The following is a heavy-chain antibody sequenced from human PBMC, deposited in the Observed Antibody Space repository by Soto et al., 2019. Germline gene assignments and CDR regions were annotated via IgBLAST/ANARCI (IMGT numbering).Heavy chain of an antibody. CDR3: ARHRAAVNTEWDY. V-gene: IGHV4-30-4*08. D-gene: IGHD6-13*01. CDR2: IYYSGST. CDR1: GGSISSGDYY. J-gene: IGHJ4*02. Sequence: PSETLSLTCTVSGGSISSGDYYWSWIRQHPGKGLEWIGYIYYSGSTYYNPSLKSRVTISVDTSKNQFSLKLSSVTAADTAVYYCARHRAAVNTEWDYWGQGTLVTVSS.